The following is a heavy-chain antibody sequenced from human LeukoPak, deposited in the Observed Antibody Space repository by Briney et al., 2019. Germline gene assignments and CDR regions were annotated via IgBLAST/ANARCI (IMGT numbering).Heavy chain of an antibody. Sequence: ASVKVSCKVSGYTLTELSMHWVRQAPGQGLEWMGWISAYNGNTNYAQKLQGRVTMTTDTSTSTAYMELRSLRSDDTAVYYCARLGGYDYGISWFDPWGQGTLVTVSS. V-gene: IGHV1-18*01. CDR3: ARLGGYDYGISWFDP. CDR2: ISAYNGNT. CDR1: GYTLTELS. J-gene: IGHJ5*02. D-gene: IGHD5-12*01.